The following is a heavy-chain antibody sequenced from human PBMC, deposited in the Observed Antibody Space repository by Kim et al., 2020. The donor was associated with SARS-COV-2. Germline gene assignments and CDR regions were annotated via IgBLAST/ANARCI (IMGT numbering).Heavy chain of an antibody. J-gene: IGHJ4*02. CDR3: AREGVYYYDSSGV. D-gene: IGHD3-22*01. V-gene: IGHV3-11*04. CDR1: GFTFSDYY. Sequence: GGSLRLSCAASGFTFSDYYMSWIRQAPGKGLEWVSYISSSGSSIYYADSVKGRFTISRDNAKNSLYLQMNSLRDEDTAVYYCAREGVYYYDSSGVWGQGTLVTVSS. CDR2: ISSSGSSI.